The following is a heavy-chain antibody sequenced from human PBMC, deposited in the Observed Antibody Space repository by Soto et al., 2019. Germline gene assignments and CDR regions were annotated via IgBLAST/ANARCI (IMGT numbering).Heavy chain of an antibody. J-gene: IGHJ3*02. D-gene: IGHD7-27*01. CDR1: GGTFSSYT. Sequence: QVQLVQSGAEVKKPGSSVKVSCKASGGTFSSYTISWVRQAPGQGLEWMGRIIPILGIANYAQKFQGRVTITADKSRGTASMEVGGLRSEDTPVYFCGNKLGGGDEYAFDIWGQGTMVTVSS. CDR2: IIPILGIA. V-gene: IGHV1-69*02. CDR3: GNKLGGGDEYAFDI.